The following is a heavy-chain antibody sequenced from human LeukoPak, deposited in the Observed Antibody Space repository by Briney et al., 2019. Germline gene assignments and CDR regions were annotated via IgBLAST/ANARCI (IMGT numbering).Heavy chain of an antibody. V-gene: IGHV3-48*01. CDR3: ARDGVKGVSVFDY. D-gene: IGHD2-8*01. CDR2: ISSSSSTI. Sequence: GGSLRLSCAASGFTFSSYSMNWVRQAPGKGLEWVSYISSSSSTIYYADSVKGRFTISRDNAKNSLYLQMNSLRAEDTAVYYCARDGVKGVSVFDYWGQGTLVTVSS. J-gene: IGHJ4*02. CDR1: GFTFSSYS.